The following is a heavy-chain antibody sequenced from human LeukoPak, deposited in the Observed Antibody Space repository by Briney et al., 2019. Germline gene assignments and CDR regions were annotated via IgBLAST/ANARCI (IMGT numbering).Heavy chain of an antibody. CDR2: ISSSSSTI. V-gene: IGHV3-48*04. Sequence: GGSLRPSCAASGFTFSSYSMNWVRQAPGKGLEWVSYISSSSSTIYYADSVKGRFTTSRDNAKSSLYLQMNSLRAEDTAVYYCARSGERGVAPAEYYYYGMDVWGQGTTVTVSS. D-gene: IGHD3-16*01. J-gene: IGHJ6*02. CDR1: GFTFSSYS. CDR3: ARSGERGVAPAEYYYYGMDV.